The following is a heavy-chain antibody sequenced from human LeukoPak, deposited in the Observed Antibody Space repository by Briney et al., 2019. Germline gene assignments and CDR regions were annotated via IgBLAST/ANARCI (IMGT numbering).Heavy chain of an antibody. D-gene: IGHD6-19*01. CDR1: GYTFTGYY. CDR2: INPNSGGT. Sequence: ASVKVSCKASGYTFTGYYMHWVRQAPGQWLEWMGWINPNSGGTNYAQKFQGSVTMTRDTSLSTAYMELSRLTSDDTAVYYCARDSLRIAVTGPLGYWGQGTLVTVSS. V-gene: IGHV1-2*02. J-gene: IGHJ4*02. CDR3: ARDSLRIAVTGPLGY.